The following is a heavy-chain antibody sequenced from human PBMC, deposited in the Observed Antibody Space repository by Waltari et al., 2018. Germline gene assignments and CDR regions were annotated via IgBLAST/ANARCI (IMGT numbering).Heavy chain of an antibody. J-gene: IGHJ3*02. D-gene: IGHD2-2*01. CDR2: IYYSGST. CDR3: ARDHIVVVPAAINAFDI. Sequence: QVQLQESGPGLVKPSQTLSLTCTVSGGSISSGGYYWSWIRQHPGKGLEWIGYIYYSGSTYNNPSLKSRVTISVDTSKNQFSLKLSSVTAADTAVYYCARDHIVVVPAAINAFDIWGQGTMVTVSS. V-gene: IGHV4-31*03. CDR1: GGSISSGGYY.